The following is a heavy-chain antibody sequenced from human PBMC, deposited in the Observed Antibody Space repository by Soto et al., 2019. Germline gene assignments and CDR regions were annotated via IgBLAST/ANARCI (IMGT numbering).Heavy chain of an antibody. CDR3: ARNPPCSSSSLHFDY. J-gene: IGHJ4*02. CDR2: ISAYNGNT. D-gene: IGHD6-6*01. CDR1: GYTFTSYG. Sequence: GASVKVSCKASGYTFTSYGISWVRQAPGQGLEWMGWISAYNGNTNYAQKLQGRVTMTTVTSTSTAYMELRSLRSDDTAVYYCARNPPCSSSSLHFDYWGQGTLVTVSS. V-gene: IGHV1-18*04.